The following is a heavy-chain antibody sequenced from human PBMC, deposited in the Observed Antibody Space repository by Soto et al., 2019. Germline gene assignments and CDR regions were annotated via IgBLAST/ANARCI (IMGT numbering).Heavy chain of an antibody. D-gene: IGHD6-19*01. CDR3: VRAEYTSGWYFMGIEY. V-gene: IGHV3-30*04. J-gene: IGHJ4*02. Sequence: QVQLVESGGGVVQPGKSLRLSCAASGFTLSSFAMHWVRQAPGKGLEWVAVTSSDGSEEYYADSVKGRFTISRDNSKNTLYLHMNSMRAADTAVLFCVRAEYTSGWYFMGIEYWGQGALVTVSS. CDR2: TSSDGSEE. CDR1: GFTLSSFA.